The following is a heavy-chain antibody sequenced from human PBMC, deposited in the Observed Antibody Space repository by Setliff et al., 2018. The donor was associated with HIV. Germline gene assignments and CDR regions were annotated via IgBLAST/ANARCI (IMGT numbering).Heavy chain of an antibody. V-gene: IGHV4-34*01. CDR2: INHSGST. Sequence: SETLSLTCAVYGGSLSGYYWSWIRQPPGKGLEWLGEINHSGSTNYNPSLKSRVPISVDTSKNQFSLKLSSATAADTAVCYCARGGLGVVGAIDYWSQGTLVTVSS. CDR1: GGSLSGYY. D-gene: IGHD2-15*01. CDR3: ARGGLGVVGAIDY. J-gene: IGHJ4*02.